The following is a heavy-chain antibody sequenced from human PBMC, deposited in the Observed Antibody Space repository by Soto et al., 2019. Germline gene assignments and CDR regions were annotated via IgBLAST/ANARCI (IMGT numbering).Heavy chain of an antibody. D-gene: IGHD6-13*01. CDR1: GYTFTSYD. V-gene: IGHV1-8*01. CDR2: MNPNSGNT. Sequence: QVQLVQSGAEVKKPGASVKVSCKASGYTFTSYDINWVRQATGQGPEWMGWMNPNSGNTGYAQKFQGRVTMTTDTSTSTAYMELRSLRSDDTAVYYCARDLIAAAGRFDYWGQGTLVTVSS. J-gene: IGHJ4*02. CDR3: ARDLIAAAGRFDY.